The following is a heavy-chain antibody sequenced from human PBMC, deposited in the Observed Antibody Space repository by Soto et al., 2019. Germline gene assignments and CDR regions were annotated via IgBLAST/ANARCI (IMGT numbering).Heavy chain of an antibody. CDR2: IYPNSGNT. CDR3: AREMTTRGLAV. Sequence: QVQLVQSGAEVKKPGAPLKVSCKASGYTFTSYDINCVPQATGQGLEWMGWIYPNSGNTGQAQNFQSRDTINRNTSISTAYMELRSLGPEYTALQYCAREMTTRGLAVWGQATTVTVSS. D-gene: IGHD3-10*01. CDR1: GYTFTSYD. V-gene: IGHV1-8*01. J-gene: IGHJ6*02.